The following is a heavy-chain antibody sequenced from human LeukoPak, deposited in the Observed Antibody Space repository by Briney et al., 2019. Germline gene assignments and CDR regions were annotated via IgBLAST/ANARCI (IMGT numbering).Heavy chain of an antibody. J-gene: IGHJ4*02. CDR3: ASSSSSEVLFDY. V-gene: IGHV4-59*01. D-gene: IGHD6-6*01. CDR1: SGSISNYY. CDR2: IYYGGST. Sequence: PSETLSLTCTVSSGSISNYYWSLIRQPPGKGLEWIGYIYYGGSTDYNPSLKSRVTISVDTSKNQFSLKLTSVTAADTAVYYCASSSSSEVLFDYWGQGTLVTVSS.